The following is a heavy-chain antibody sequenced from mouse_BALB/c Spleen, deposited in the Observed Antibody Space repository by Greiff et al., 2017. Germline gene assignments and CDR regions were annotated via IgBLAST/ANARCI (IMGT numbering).Heavy chain of an antibody. D-gene: IGHD1-2*01. Sequence: QVHVKQPGSELVRPGASVKLSCKASGYTFTSYWMHWVKQRPGQGLEWIGEIDPSDSYTNYNQKFKGKATLTVDKSSSTAYMQLSSLTSEDSAVYYCAENYGYGFAYWGQGTLVTVSA. CDR2: IDPSDSYT. V-gene: IGHV1-69*02. CDR1: GYTFTSYW. CDR3: AENYGYGFAY. J-gene: IGHJ3*01.